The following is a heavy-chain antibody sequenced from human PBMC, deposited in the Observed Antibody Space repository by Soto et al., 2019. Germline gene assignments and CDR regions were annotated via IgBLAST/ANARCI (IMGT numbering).Heavy chain of an antibody. Sequence: ASVKVSCKASGYAFTSYGISRVLEAPGQELEWMGWISAYNGNTNYAQKLQGRVTMTTDTSTSTAYMELRSLRSDDTAVYYCAREDLGDGIDYWGQGTLVTVSS. D-gene: IGHD7-27*01. CDR1: GYAFTSYG. V-gene: IGHV1-18*01. CDR3: AREDLGDGIDY. CDR2: ISAYNGNT. J-gene: IGHJ4*02.